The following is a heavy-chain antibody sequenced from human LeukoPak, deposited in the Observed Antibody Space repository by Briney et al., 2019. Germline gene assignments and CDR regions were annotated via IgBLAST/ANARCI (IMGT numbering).Heavy chain of an antibody. J-gene: IGHJ4*02. V-gene: IGHV3-23*01. D-gene: IGHD4-17*01. CDR2: ITNSGGNT. CDR3: AKGSPHDYGDYVSPFDY. CDR1: GFMFSSYA. Sequence: GGSLRHSCAASGFMFSSYAMSWVRQAPGKGLEWVSSITNSGGNTYYADSVKGRFTISRDTSKNTLFLQMNSLRAEDTALYYCAKGSPHDYGDYVSPFDYWGQGTLVTVSS.